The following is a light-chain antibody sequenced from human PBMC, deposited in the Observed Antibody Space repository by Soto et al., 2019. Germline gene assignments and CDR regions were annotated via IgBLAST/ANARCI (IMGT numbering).Light chain of an antibody. V-gene: IGKV3-11*01. Sequence: EIVLTQSPATLSLSPGERATLSCRASQSINNYLAWYQQKPGQAPRLLIYDASNRATGIPARFSGSGSGTDFTLTISSLEPEDVAVYFCQQRSKWSFGPVTKVDIK. CDR1: QSINNY. CDR3: QQRSKWS. J-gene: IGKJ3*01. CDR2: DAS.